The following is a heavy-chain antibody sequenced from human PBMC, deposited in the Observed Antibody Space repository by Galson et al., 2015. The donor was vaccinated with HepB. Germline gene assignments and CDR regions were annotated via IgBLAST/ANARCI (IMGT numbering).Heavy chain of an antibody. D-gene: IGHD7-27*01. J-gene: IGHJ3*02. Sequence: SLRLSCAASGFTNYWMHWVRQAPGRGLVWVSRINSDGSSTSYADSVKGRFTISRDNAKNTLSLQMNSLRDEDTAVYYCAREGRRTGEVTKAFDMWVQGTMVTVSS. CDR3: AREGRRTGEVTKAFDM. V-gene: IGHV3-74*01. CDR2: INSDGSST. CDR1: GFTNYW.